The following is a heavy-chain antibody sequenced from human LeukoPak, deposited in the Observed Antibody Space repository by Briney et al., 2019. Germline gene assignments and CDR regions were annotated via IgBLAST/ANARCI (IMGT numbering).Heavy chain of an antibody. CDR1: GSTFSNYW. CDR2: INSDGSST. V-gene: IGHV3-74*01. J-gene: IGHJ4*02. Sequence: GGSLRLSCAASGSTFSNYWMHWVRQAPGKGLVWVSRINSDGSSTSYADSVKGRFTISRDNAKNTLFLQMNSLRAEDTAVYYCARYYYDSSRGAYWGQGTLVTVSS. CDR3: ARYYYDSSRGAY. D-gene: IGHD3-22*01.